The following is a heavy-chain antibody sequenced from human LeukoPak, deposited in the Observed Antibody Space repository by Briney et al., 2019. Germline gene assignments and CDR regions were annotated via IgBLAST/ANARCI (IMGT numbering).Heavy chain of an antibody. J-gene: IGHJ4*02. V-gene: IGHV1-18*01. CDR1: GYTFTSSG. CDR3: ARKRYYYDSSGCYAFDY. Sequence: GASVKVSCKASGYTFTSSGISWVRQAPGQGLAWMGWISAYNGNTNYAQNFQGRVTMTSGTSTSTVYMELRSLRSDDTAVYYCARKRYYYDSSGCYAFDYWGQGTLVTVSS. D-gene: IGHD3-22*01. CDR2: ISAYNGNT.